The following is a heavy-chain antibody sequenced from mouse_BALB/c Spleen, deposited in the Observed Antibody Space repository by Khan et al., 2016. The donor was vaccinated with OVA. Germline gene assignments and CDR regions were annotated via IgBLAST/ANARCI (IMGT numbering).Heavy chain of an antibody. CDR3: ARGGSSGPAWFAY. D-gene: IGHD3-1*01. V-gene: IGHV3-6*02. CDR2: IRYDGGQ. Sequence: EVQLQESGPGLVKPSQSLSLTCSVTGYSITSGYFWNWIRQFPGNKLEWVGYIRYDGGQNYNPSLKNRISITRDTSKNQFFLKLNSGTAEDTATYDCARGGSSGPAWFAYWGQGTLVTVSA. J-gene: IGHJ3*01. CDR1: GYSITSGYF.